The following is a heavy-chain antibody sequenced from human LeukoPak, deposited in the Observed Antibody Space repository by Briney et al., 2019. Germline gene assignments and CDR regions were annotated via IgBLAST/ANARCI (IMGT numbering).Heavy chain of an antibody. V-gene: IGHV4-61*08. D-gene: IGHD7-27*01. CDR1: GGSISNRAYY. CDR2: IYHTGST. Sequence: PSETLSLTCNVSGGSISNRAYYWAWIRQSPGKGLEWIGYIYHTGSTSYSPSLKSRVTISADTSQNQFSLKLSSVTAADTAVYYCASRKLGNDYWGQGTLVTVSS. CDR3: ASRKLGNDY. J-gene: IGHJ4*02.